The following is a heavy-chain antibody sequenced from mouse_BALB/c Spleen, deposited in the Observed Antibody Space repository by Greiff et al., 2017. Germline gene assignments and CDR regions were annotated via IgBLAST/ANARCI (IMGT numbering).Heavy chain of an antibody. J-gene: IGHJ1*01. CDR2: IRNKANGYTT. CDR3: ARDYGLGLYWYFDV. Sequence: EVQGVESGGGLVQPGGSLRLSCATSGFTFTDYYMSWVRQPPGKALEWLGFIRNKANGYTTEYSASVKGRFTISRDNSQSILYLQMNTLRAEDSATYYCARDYGLGLYWYFDVWGAGTTVTVSS. V-gene: IGHV7-3*02. CDR1: GFTFTDYY. D-gene: IGHD3-3*01.